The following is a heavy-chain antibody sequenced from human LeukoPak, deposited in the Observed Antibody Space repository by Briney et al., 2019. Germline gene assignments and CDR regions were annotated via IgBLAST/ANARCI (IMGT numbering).Heavy chain of an antibody. Sequence: GGSLRLSCVASGLTFSNYNMHWVRQAPGKGLECVAVIWHDGNYKYYVDSVKGRFTISRDNSKNTVYLQMNSLGAEDTAVYLCARDSDYYDSSAYSFRGGLHYDFWGRGTLVTVSS. CDR3: ARDSDYYDSSAYSFRGGLHYDF. CDR2: IWHDGNYK. V-gene: IGHV3-33*01. D-gene: IGHD3-22*01. CDR1: GLTFSNYN. J-gene: IGHJ4*02.